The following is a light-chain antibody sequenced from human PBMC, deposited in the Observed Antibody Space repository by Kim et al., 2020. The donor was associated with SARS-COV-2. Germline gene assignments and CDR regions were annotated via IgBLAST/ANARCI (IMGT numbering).Light chain of an antibody. CDR1: NSDVGGYNY. Sequence: QSALTQPASVSGSPGQSITISCTGTNSDVGGYNYVSWYHQHPGKAPKLIIYDVTRRPSGVSNRFSGSKSGNTASLTISGLQAEDEADYYCSSYTRTTTVVFCGGTQLTVL. CDR3: SSYTRTTTVV. V-gene: IGLV2-14*01. CDR2: DVT. J-gene: IGLJ2*01.